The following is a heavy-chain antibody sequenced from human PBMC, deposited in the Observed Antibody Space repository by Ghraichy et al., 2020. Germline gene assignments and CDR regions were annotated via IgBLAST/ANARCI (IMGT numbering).Heavy chain of an antibody. D-gene: IGHD3-9*01. V-gene: IGHV4-39*01. J-gene: IGHJ4*02. Sequence: SETLSLNCTVSGGSISSGNYYWDWIRQPPGKGLEWIGSIYYSGSTYYNPSVKSRVTISVDTSKNQFSLKLSSVTAADTAVYYCASGPTYYDVLTNYYRDPFDYWGQGTLVTVSS. CDR2: IYYSGST. CDR1: GGSISSGNYY. CDR3: ASGPTYYDVLTNYYRDPFDY.